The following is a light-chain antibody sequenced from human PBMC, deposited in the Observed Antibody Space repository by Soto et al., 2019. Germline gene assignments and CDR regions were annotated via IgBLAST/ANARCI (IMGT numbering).Light chain of an antibody. Sequence: QSVLTQPPSASGSPGQSVTISCTGTSCDVGGYNYVSWYQQHPGKAPKLMIYEVTKRPSGVPDRFSGSRSGNTASLTVSGLQAEDEADYYCSSYAGTDNFGVVFGGGTKLTVL. CDR2: EVT. V-gene: IGLV2-8*01. CDR1: SCDVGGYNY. CDR3: SSYAGTDNFGVV. J-gene: IGLJ2*01.